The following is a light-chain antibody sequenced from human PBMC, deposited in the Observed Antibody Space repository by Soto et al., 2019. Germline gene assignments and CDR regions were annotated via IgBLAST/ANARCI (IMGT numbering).Light chain of an antibody. J-gene: IGLJ3*02. Sequence: QSALTQPASVSGSPGQSITISCTGTSSDVGSYNFVSWYQQHPGKAPKLMIYEGSKRPSGVSNRFSVSKSGNTASLTISGLQAEDEADYYCCSYAGDSAWVFGGGTKLTVL. CDR2: EGS. CDR1: SSDVGSYNF. V-gene: IGLV2-23*01. CDR3: CSYAGDSAWV.